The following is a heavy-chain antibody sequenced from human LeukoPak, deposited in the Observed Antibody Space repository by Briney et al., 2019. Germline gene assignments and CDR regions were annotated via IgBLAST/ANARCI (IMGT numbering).Heavy chain of an antibody. V-gene: IGHV4-39*01. D-gene: IGHD5-24*01. J-gene: IGHJ4*02. Sequence: KPSETLSLTCTVSGGSISSSSYSWGWIRQPPGKGLEWIGSIYYSGSTYYNPSLKSRVTISVDTSKNQFSLKLSSVTAADTAVYYCASRKVRWLQLRAYYAEEESPTPIDYWGQGTLVTVSS. CDR3: ASRKVRWLQLRAYYAEEESPTPIDY. CDR1: GGSISSSSYS. CDR2: IYYSGST.